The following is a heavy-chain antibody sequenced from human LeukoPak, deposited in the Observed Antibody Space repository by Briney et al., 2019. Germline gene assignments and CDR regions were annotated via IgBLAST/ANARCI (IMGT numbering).Heavy chain of an antibody. CDR2: IDAHGEGK. V-gene: IGHV3-7*01. J-gene: IGHJ4*01. Sequence: PGGSLRLSCTASGFTFADFYMSWVRQAPGKGLEWVANIDAHGEGKHYGDSVKGRFTISRDNANNSLYLDMTYLRAEDTATYFCARATPGAIFNYFDYWGQGTLVPVSS. D-gene: IGHD3-3*02. CDR1: GFTFADFY. CDR3: ARATPGAIFNYFDY.